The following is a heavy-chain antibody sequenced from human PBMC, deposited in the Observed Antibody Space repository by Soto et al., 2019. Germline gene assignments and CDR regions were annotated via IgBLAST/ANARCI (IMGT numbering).Heavy chain of an antibody. Sequence: QITLKESGPTLVKPTQTLTLTCTFSGFSLSTSGVGVGWIRQPPGKVLEWLALIYWDDDKRYSPSLKSRLTITKDTSKNQVVLTMTNMDPVDTDTYYCAHKRDGSGSYYKGYGMDVWGQGTTVTVSS. D-gene: IGHD3-10*01. CDR1: GFSLSTSGVG. CDR3: AHKRDGSGSYYKGYGMDV. V-gene: IGHV2-5*02. J-gene: IGHJ6*02. CDR2: IYWDDDK.